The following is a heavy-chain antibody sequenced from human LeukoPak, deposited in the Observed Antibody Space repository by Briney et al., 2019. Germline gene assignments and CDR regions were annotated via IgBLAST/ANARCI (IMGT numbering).Heavy chain of an antibody. Sequence: GGSLRLSCAASGFTFSSYGMHWVRQAPGKGLEWVAFIRYDGSNKYYADSVKGRFTISRDNSKNTLYLQMNSLRAEDTAVYYCAKDRGSSSHFTPLIDYWGQGTLVTVSS. J-gene: IGHJ4*02. CDR2: IRYDGSNK. V-gene: IGHV3-30*02. CDR3: AKDRGSSSHFTPLIDY. D-gene: IGHD6-13*01. CDR1: GFTFSSYG.